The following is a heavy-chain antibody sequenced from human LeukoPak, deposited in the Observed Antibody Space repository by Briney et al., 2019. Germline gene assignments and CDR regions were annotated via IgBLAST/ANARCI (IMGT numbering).Heavy chain of an antibody. CDR2: INPNSGGT. V-gene: IGHV1-2*02. J-gene: IGHJ5*02. Sequence: ASVRVSCKASGHTFTGYYMHWVRQAPGQGLEWMGWINPNSGGTNYAQKFQGRVTMTRDTSISTAYMELSRLRSDDTAVYYCARSGGSSSWWLGDWFDPWGQGTLVTVSS. CDR1: GHTFTGYY. D-gene: IGHD6-13*01. CDR3: ARSGGSSSWWLGDWFDP.